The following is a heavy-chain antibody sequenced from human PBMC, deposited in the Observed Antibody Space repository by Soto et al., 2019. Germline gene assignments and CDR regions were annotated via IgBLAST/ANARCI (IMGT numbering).Heavy chain of an antibody. Sequence: PSETLSLTCTVSGDSISRGAYYWTWIRQHPGKGLEWIGYIYNSGSTNYNPSLKSRLTISVDTSKNQFPLKLSSVTAADTAVYYCARLGAYYQSLDPWGPGTLVTVSS. CDR3: ARLGAYYQSLDP. D-gene: IGHD2-21*01. V-gene: IGHV4-31*03. CDR2: IYNSGST. J-gene: IGHJ5*02. CDR1: GDSISRGAYY.